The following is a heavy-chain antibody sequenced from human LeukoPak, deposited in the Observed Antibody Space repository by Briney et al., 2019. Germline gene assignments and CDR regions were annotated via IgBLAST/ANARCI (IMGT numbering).Heavy chain of an antibody. V-gene: IGHV3-11*04. CDR3: ARWNYYDSSGYYEGHYFDY. D-gene: IGHD3-22*01. CDR1: GFTFSDYY. J-gene: IGHJ4*02. CDR2: SSSSGSTI. Sequence: PGGSLRLSCAASGFTFSDYYMSWIRQAPGKGLERVSYSSSSGSTIYYADSVKGRFTISRDNAKNSLYLQMNSLRAEDTAVYYCARWNYYDSSGYYEGHYFDYWGQGTLVTVSS.